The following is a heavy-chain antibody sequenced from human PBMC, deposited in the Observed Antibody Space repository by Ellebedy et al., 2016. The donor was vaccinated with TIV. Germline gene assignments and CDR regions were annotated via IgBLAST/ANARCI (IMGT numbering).Heavy chain of an antibody. Sequence: MPSETLSLTCTVSGGSISSYYWSWIRQPPGKGLEWIGYIYYSGSTNYNPSLKSRVTISVDTSKNQFSLKLSSVTAADTAVYYCARLRVRGVTTNWGQGTLVTVSS. CDR1: GGSISSYY. CDR3: ARLRVRGVTTN. D-gene: IGHD3-10*01. CDR2: IYYSGST. V-gene: IGHV4-59*08. J-gene: IGHJ4*02.